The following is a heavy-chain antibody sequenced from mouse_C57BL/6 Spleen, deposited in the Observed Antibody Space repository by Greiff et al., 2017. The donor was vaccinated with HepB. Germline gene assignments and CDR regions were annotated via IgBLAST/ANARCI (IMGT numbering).Heavy chain of an antibody. J-gene: IGHJ2*01. CDR3: AREGTTVVADCDY. CDR1: GYAFSSYW. D-gene: IGHD1-1*01. CDR2: IYPGDGDT. V-gene: IGHV1-80*01. Sequence: VQLQQSGAELVKPGASVKISCKASGYAFSSYWMNWVKQRPGKGLEWIGQIYPGDGDTNYNGKFKGKATLTADKSSSTAYMQLSSLTSEDSAVYFCAREGTTVVADCDYWGQGTTLTVSS.